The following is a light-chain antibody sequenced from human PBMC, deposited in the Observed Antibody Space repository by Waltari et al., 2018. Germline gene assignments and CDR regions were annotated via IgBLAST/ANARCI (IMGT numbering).Light chain of an antibody. CDR2: ATS. V-gene: IGKV1-27*01. J-gene: IGKJ1*01. CDR3: QKYDGAPWT. Sequence: DVQMTQSPSSLSASVGDRVSITCRASQALNHYLAWYQQKPGKPPQLLIYATSILQSGVPSRFSGSGSGTDFTLTISSLQPDDVATYYCQKYDGAPWTFGQGTKLEIK. CDR1: QALNHY.